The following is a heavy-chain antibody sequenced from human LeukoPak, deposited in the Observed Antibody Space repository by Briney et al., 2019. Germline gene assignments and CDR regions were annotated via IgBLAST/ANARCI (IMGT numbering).Heavy chain of an antibody. D-gene: IGHD4-17*01. CDR3: AREGYGDYLDY. CDR1: GFTFRSYW. CDR2: IKQDGSEI. V-gene: IGHV3-7*01. Sequence: RSGGSLRLSCVASGFTFRSYWMSWVRQAPGKGLEWVANIKQDGSEIYFVDSVKGRFTISRDNAKNSLFLQMNSLRAEDTAVYYCAREGYGDYLDYWGQGTLLTVSS. J-gene: IGHJ4*02.